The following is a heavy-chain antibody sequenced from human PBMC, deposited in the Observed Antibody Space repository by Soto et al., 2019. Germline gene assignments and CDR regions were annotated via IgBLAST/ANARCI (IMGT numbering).Heavy chain of an antibody. CDR1: GFTFDDYA. Sequence: EVQLVESGGGLVQPGRSLRLSCAASGFTFDDYAMHWVRQAPGKGLEWVSGLSWTSGRIGYADSVKGRVTISRDNAKNSLDLQMNRLRAEDTAFYYGTKDLGSAFGDYGMDFWGQGTTVTVSS. D-gene: IGHD3-10*01. CDR3: TKDLGSAFGDYGMDF. CDR2: LSWTSGRI. J-gene: IGHJ6*02. V-gene: IGHV3-9*01.